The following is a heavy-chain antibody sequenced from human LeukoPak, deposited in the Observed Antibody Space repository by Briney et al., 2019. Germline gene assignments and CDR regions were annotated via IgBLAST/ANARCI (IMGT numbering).Heavy chain of an antibody. CDR2: ISYDGSNK. CDR3: ARSPGPFDY. J-gene: IGHJ4*02. D-gene: IGHD7-27*01. V-gene: IGHV3-30-3*01. Sequence: GGFLRLSCAASGFTFSSYAMHWVRQAPGKALEWVAVISYDGSNKYYADSVKGRFTISRDNSKNTLYLQMNSLRAEDTAVYYCARSPGPFDYWGRGTLVTVSS. CDR1: GFTFSSYA.